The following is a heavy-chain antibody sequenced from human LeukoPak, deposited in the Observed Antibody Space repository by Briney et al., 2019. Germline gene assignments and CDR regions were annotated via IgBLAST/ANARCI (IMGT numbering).Heavy chain of an antibody. CDR3: ARMGVWELGRY. CDR2: ISSSSSYI. J-gene: IGHJ4*02. CDR1: GLTFSSYS. D-gene: IGHD1-26*01. V-gene: IGHV3-21*01. Sequence: GGSLRLSCAASGLTFSSYSMNWVRQAPGKGLEWVSSISSSSSYIYYADSVKGRFTISRDNAKNSLYLQMNSLRAEDTAVYYCARMGVWELGRYWGQETLVTVSS.